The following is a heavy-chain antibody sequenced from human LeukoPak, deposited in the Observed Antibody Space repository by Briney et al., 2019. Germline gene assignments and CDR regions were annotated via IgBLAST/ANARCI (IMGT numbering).Heavy chain of an antibody. Sequence: SETLSLTCAVSGYSISSGYYRGWIRQPPGKGLEWIGSVYHSGSTYYNPSLKSRVTISVDTSKNQFSLKLSSVTAADTAVYYCASRIAARLGVFDYWGQGTLVTVSS. J-gene: IGHJ4*02. CDR3: ASRIAARLGVFDY. CDR2: VYHSGST. D-gene: IGHD6-6*01. V-gene: IGHV4-38-2*01. CDR1: GYSISSGYY.